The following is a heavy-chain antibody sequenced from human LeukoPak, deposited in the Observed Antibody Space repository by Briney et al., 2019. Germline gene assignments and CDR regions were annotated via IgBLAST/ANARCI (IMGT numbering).Heavy chain of an antibody. J-gene: IGHJ6*02. CDR2: IKSKTDGGTT. CDR1: GFTFNNAW. V-gene: IGHV3-15*07. D-gene: IGHD1-26*01. Sequence: AGGSLRLSCAASGFTFNNAWMNWVRQAPGKGLEWVGRIKSKTDGGTTDYAAPVKGRFTISRDDSKNTLYLQMNSLKTEDTAVYYCTTASPEGQLLTDYYHYYYGMDVWGQGTTVTVSS. CDR3: TTASPEGQLLTDYYHYYYGMDV.